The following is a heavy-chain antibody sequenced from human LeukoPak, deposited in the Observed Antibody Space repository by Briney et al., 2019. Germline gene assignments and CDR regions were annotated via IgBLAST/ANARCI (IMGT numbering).Heavy chain of an antibody. D-gene: IGHD6-19*01. CDR2: ISYDGSDK. Sequence: PGGSLRLSCAASGFTFSSYAMYWVRQAPGKGLEWVAVISYDGSDKFYADSVKGRFTISRDNAKNSLYLQMNSLRAEDTAVYYCARFVRGWYHLYFDYWGQGTLVTVSS. V-gene: IGHV3-30*04. CDR1: GFTFSSYA. J-gene: IGHJ4*02. CDR3: ARFVRGWYHLYFDY.